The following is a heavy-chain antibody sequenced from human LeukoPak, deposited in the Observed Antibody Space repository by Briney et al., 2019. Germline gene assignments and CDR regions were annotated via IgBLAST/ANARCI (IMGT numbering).Heavy chain of an antibody. CDR2: ISISRST. CDR3: AKSIIPVIALNYFDY. Sequence: GGSLRLSCAASGFTFSSYAMSWVRQAPGKGLEWVSSISISRSTYYADSVKGRFTISRDNSKNTLYLQMNSLRAEDTAVYYCAKSIIPVIALNYFDYWGQGTLVTVSS. V-gene: IGHV3-23*01. J-gene: IGHJ4*02. D-gene: IGHD3-22*01. CDR1: GFTFSSYA.